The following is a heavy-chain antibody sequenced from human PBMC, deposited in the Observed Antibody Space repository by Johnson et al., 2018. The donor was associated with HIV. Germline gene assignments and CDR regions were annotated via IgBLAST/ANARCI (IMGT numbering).Heavy chain of an antibody. J-gene: IGHJ3*02. CDR2: INWNGGST. D-gene: IGHD3-22*01. V-gene: IGHV3-20*04. Sequence: VQLVESGGGVVRPGGSLRLSCAASGFTFDNYGMTWVRQAPGKGLEWVTDINWNGGSTSYAESVKGRFTISRDNGKKSLYLQMNSLRVEDTTLYYCARVTTYYYDSSGYYFRAFDIWGQGTMVTVSS. CDR3: ARVTTYYYDSSGYYFRAFDI. CDR1: GFTFDNYG.